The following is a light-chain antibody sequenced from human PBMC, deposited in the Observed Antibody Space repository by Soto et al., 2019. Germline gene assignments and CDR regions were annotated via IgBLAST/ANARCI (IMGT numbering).Light chain of an antibody. CDR1: QSVGNNY. Sequence: EIVLTQSPGTLSLSPGERATLSCRASQSVGNNYLAWYQQKPGQAPRFLIYDASSRATGIPDRFSGSGSGTDFTLTISRLEPEDFAVYYCQQYGSTPITFGGGTKV. CDR2: DAS. CDR3: QQYGSTPIT. V-gene: IGKV3-20*01. J-gene: IGKJ4*01.